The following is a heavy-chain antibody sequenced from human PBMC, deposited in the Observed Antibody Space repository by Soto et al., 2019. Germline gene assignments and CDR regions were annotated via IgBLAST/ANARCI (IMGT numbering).Heavy chain of an antibody. V-gene: IGHV4-31*03. D-gene: IGHD1-26*01. Sequence: SETLSLTCTVSGGSISSGGYYWSWIRQHPGKGLEWIGYIYYSGSTYYNPSLKSRVTISVDTSKNQFSLKLSSVTVADTAVYYCASLKQVGSGHYLDSWGQGTLVTVSS. CDR2: IYYSGST. J-gene: IGHJ4*02. CDR1: GGSISSGGYY. CDR3: ASLKQVGSGHYLDS.